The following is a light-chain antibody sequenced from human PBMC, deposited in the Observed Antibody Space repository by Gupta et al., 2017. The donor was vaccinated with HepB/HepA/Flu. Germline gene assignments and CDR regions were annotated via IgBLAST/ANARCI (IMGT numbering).Light chain of an antibody. Sequence: PGERATLSCRASQTLTNNYLAWYQQKPGQTPNLLIYGASSRATGIPDRFGGSGSGTDFTLTISRLEPEDFAVYYCQHYDTTFLTFGGGTKVEI. CDR1: QTLTNNY. V-gene: IGKV3-20*01. J-gene: IGKJ4*01. CDR2: GAS. CDR3: QHYDTTFLT.